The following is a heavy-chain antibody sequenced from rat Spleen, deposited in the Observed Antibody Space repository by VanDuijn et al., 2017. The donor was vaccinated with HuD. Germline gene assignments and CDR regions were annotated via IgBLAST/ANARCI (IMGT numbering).Heavy chain of an antibody. CDR2: ISSSSGT. V-gene: IGHV5-62*01. Sequence: VQLVESGGGLVQPGKSLKLSCSASGFTFSSYGMHWIRQAPGKGLDWVAYISSSSGTVYADAVKGRFTISRDNAKNTLYLQLNSLKAEDTAIYYCARKDMDAWGQGASVTVSS. CDR1: GFTFSSYG. CDR3: ARKDMDA. J-gene: IGHJ4*01.